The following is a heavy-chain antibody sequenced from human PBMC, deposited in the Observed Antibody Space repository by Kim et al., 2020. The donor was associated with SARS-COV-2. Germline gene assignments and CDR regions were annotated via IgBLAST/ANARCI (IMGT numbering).Heavy chain of an antibody. CDR3: AKGASIAAAGPVQH. CDR2: ISYDGSNK. J-gene: IGHJ1*01. V-gene: IGHV3-30*18. D-gene: IGHD6-13*01. CDR1: GFTFSSYG. Sequence: GGSLRLSCAASGFTFSSYGMHWVRQAPGKGLEWVAVISYDGSNKYYADSVKGRFTISRDNSKNTLYLQMNSLRAEDTAVYYCAKGASIAAAGPVQHWGQGTLVTVSS.